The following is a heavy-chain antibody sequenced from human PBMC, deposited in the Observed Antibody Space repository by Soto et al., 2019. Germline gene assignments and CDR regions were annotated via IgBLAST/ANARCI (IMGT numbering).Heavy chain of an antibody. CDR2: ISYDGSKK. D-gene: IGHD3-22*01. J-gene: IGHJ4*02. V-gene: IGHV3-30*18. Sequence: GGSLRLSCAASGFAFSSYGIHWVRQAPGKGLEWVAGISYDGSKKYYADSVKGQFTISRDNSENTLRLQMDGLRADDTAVYYCAKDTYYHDTSGYYVFDHWGQGT. CDR3: AKDTYYHDTSGYYVFDH. CDR1: GFAFSSYG.